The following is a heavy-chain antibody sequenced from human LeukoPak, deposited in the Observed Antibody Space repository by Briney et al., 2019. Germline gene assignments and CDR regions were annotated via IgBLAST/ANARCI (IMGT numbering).Heavy chain of an antibody. CDR3: ARDLGYYGSGSYLYYYYYMDV. CDR1: GYTFTSYG. J-gene: IGHJ6*03. D-gene: IGHD3-10*01. Sequence: ASVKVSCKASGYTFTSYGISWVRQAPGQGLEWMGWVSAYSGNTNYAQKLQGRVTMTTDTSTSTAYMELRSLRSDDTAVYYCARDLGYYGSGSYLYYYYYMDVWGKGTTVTVSS. CDR2: VSAYSGNT. V-gene: IGHV1-18*01.